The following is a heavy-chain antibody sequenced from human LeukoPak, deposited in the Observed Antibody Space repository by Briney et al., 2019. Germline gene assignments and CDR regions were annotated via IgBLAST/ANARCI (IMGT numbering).Heavy chain of an antibody. CDR2: ISSSSSST. CDR3: AKDLSAASFAGKFDY. V-gene: IGHV3-23*01. Sequence: AGGSLRLSCAASGFTFSSYSMNWVRQAPGKGLEWVSYISSSSSSTYYADSVKGRFTISRDSSKNTLYLQMNSLRAEDTAVYYCAKDLSAASFAGKFDYWGQGTLVTVSS. J-gene: IGHJ4*02. CDR1: GFTFSSYS. D-gene: IGHD2-15*01.